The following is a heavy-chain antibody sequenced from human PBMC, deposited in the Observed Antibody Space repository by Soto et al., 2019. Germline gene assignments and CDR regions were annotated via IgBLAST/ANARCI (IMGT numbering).Heavy chain of an antibody. J-gene: IGHJ4*02. CDR2: ISYDGSNK. Sequence: QVQLVESGGGVVQPGRSLRLSCAASGFTFSSYAMHWVRQAPGKGLEWVAVISYDGSNKYYADSVKGRFTISRDNSKNTLYLQMNSLRAEDTAVYYCARDGVKITIFGVVRYWGQGTLVTVSS. CDR3: ARDGVKITIFGVVRY. CDR1: GFTFSSYA. D-gene: IGHD3-3*01. V-gene: IGHV3-30-3*01.